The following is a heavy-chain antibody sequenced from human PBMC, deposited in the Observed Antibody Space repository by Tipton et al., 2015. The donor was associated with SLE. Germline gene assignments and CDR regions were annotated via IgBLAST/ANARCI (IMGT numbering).Heavy chain of an antibody. CDR3: ARDTAHYGSGDGAFDI. V-gene: IGHV4-31*03. CDR1: GGSISSGGYY. J-gene: IGHJ3*02. D-gene: IGHD3-10*01. Sequence: TLSLTCTVSGGSISSGGYYLSWIRQHPGKGLGWIGYIYYRGSTYYNPSLQSRVTISVATSKNQFSLKLSSVTAADTAVYYCARDTAHYGSGDGAFDIWGQGTMVTVSS. CDR2: IYYRGST.